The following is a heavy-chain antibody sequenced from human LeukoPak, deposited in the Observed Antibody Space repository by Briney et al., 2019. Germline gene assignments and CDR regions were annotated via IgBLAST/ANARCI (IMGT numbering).Heavy chain of an antibody. V-gene: IGHV3-48*04. Sequence: PGGSLRLSCAASGFTFSSYSMNWVRQAPGKGLEWVSYISSSSITIYYVDSVKGRFTISRDNAKNLLYLQMNSLRAEDSAVYYCARDGDAASDSSGRSPGALVYYYYYGMDVWGEGTTVTVSS. J-gene: IGHJ6*04. CDR1: GFTFSSYS. CDR2: ISSSSITI. D-gene: IGHD3-22*01. CDR3: ARDGDAASDSSGRSPGALVYYYYYGMDV.